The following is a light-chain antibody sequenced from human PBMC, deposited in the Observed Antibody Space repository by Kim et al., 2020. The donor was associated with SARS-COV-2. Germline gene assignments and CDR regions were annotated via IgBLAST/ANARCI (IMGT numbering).Light chain of an antibody. CDR3: QQSISNPPT. CDR2: ASS. J-gene: IGKJ4*01. Sequence: IQMTQSPSSLSASIGDRVTITCRTSQNIRTYLNWYQQRPGKAPKLLIYASSSLQSEVPSRFSGSGSGADFTLTIAGLQADDFATYHTQQSISNPPTFGGGTKMWIK. V-gene: IGKV1-39*01. CDR1: QNIRTY.